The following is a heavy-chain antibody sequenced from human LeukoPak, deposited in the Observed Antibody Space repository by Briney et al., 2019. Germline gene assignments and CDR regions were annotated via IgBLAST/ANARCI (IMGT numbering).Heavy chain of an antibody. CDR2: IIPIFDAT. D-gene: IGHD3-3*01. V-gene: IGHV1-69*06. CDR1: GGTFSNYG. J-gene: IGHJ5*02. Sequence: SVKVSCKASGGTFSNYGITWVRQAPGQGLEWMGGIIPIFDATYYAQKFQGRVTITADKSTTTTYMEVSSLRSEDMAVYYCARGHYYDFLNWFDPWGQGTLVTVSS. CDR3: ARGHYYDFLNWFDP.